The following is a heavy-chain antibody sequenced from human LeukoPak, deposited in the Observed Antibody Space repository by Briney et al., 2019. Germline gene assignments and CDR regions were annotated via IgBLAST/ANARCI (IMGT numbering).Heavy chain of an antibody. J-gene: IGHJ4*02. CDR2: ISHDGSDK. CDR3: ARGVVVTLGTYYFDY. D-gene: IGHD2-21*02. CDR1: GFTFNYYA. V-gene: IGHV3-30*14. Sequence: GGSLRLSCAASGFTFNYYAMHWVRQAPGKGLEWVAVISHDGSDKNYADSVKGRFTISRDNSKNTLYLQMNSLRAEDTAVYYCARGVVVTLGTYYFDYWGQGTLVTVSS.